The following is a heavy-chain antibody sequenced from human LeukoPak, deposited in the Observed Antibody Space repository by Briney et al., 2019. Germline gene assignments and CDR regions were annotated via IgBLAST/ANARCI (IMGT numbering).Heavy chain of an antibody. CDR3: AAYGSGSYLSPFNY. CDR1: GFTFTSSA. D-gene: IGHD3-10*01. CDR2: IVVGSGNT. Sequence: ASVKVSCKXSGFTFTSSAMQWVRQARGQRLEWIGWIVVGSGNTNYAQKFQERVTITRDMSTSTAYMELSSLRSEDTAVYYCAAYGSGSYLSPFNYWGQGTLVTVSS. V-gene: IGHV1-58*02. J-gene: IGHJ4*02.